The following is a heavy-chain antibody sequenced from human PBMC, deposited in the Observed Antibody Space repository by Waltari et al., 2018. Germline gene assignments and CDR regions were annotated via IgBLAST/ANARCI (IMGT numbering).Heavy chain of an antibody. Sequence: QVQLVESGGGVVQPGRSLRLSCAASGFTFSSYAMHWVRQAPGKGLEWVAVISYDGSNKYYADSVKGRFTISRDNSKNTLYLQMNSLRAEDTAVYYCARNVGAGYWGQGTLVTVSS. CDR3: ARNVGAGY. CDR2: ISYDGSNK. V-gene: IGHV3-30-3*01. D-gene: IGHD1-26*01. J-gene: IGHJ4*02. CDR1: GFTFSSYA.